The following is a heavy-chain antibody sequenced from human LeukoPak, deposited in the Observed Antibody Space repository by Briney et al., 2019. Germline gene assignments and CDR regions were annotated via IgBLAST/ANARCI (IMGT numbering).Heavy chain of an antibody. J-gene: IGHJ4*02. V-gene: IGHV3-48*03. Sequence: PGGSLRLSCAASGFTFSSYEMNWVRQAPGKGLEWVSYISSSGSTIYYADSVEGRFTISRDNAKNSLYLQMNSLRAEDMAVYYCARAFGNYDILTGYYNPPHFDYWGQGTLVTVSS. CDR3: ARAFGNYDILTGYYNPPHFDY. D-gene: IGHD3-9*01. CDR2: ISSSGSTI. CDR1: GFTFSSYE.